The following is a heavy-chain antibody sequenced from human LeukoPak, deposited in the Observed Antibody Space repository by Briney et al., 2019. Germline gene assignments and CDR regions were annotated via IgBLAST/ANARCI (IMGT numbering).Heavy chain of an antibody. CDR2: ISYDGSNK. D-gene: IGHD3-10*01. CDR1: GFTVSSSY. V-gene: IGHV3-30-3*01. Sequence: GGSLRLSCAASGFTVSSSYMSWVRQAPGKGLEWVAVISYDGSNKYYADSVKGRFTISRDNSKNTLYLQMNSLRAEDTAVYYCARDRAYGSGSYYLYYYYYGMDVWGQGTTVTVSS. CDR3: ARDRAYGSGSYYLYYYYYGMDV. J-gene: IGHJ6*02.